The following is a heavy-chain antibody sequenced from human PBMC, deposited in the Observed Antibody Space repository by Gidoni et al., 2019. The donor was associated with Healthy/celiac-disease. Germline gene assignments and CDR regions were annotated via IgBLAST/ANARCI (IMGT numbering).Heavy chain of an antibody. Sequence: KPGASVKVSCKASGYTFTSYAMHWVRQAPGQRLEWMGWINAGNGNTKYSQKFQGRVIITRDTSASTAYMELSSLRSEDTAVYYCARGYSSGWTTPFDYWGQGTLVTVSS. J-gene: IGHJ4*02. D-gene: IGHD6-19*01. V-gene: IGHV1-3*01. CDR3: ARGYSSGWTTPFDY. CDR1: GYTFTSYA. CDR2: INAGNGNT.